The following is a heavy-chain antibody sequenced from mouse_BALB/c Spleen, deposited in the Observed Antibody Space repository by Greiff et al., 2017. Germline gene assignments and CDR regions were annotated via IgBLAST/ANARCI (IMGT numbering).Heavy chain of an antibody. CDR1: GFTFSSFG. D-gene: IGHD2-3*01. J-gene: IGHJ3*01. V-gene: IGHV5-17*02. CDR3: AREGAYDGAWFAY. Sequence: EVHLVESGGGLVQPGGSRKLSCAASGFTFSSFGMHWVRQAPEKGLEWVAYISSGSSTIYYADTVKGRFTISRDNPKNTLFLQMTSLRSEDTAMYYCAREGAYDGAWFAYWGQGTLVTVSA. CDR2: ISSGSSTI.